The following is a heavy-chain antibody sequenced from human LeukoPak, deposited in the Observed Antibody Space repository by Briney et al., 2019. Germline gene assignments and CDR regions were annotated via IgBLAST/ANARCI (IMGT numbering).Heavy chain of an antibody. D-gene: IGHD3-10*01. J-gene: IGHJ4*02. V-gene: IGHV4-39*07. CDR3: ARDIFGELSYYYFDY. CDR2: IYYSGST. Sequence: SETLSLTCTVSGGSISSSSYYWGWIRQPPGKGLEWIGSIYYSGSTNYNPSLKSRVTISVDTSKNQFSLKLSSVTAADTAVYYCARDIFGELSYYYFDYWGQGTLVTVSS. CDR1: GGSISSSSYY.